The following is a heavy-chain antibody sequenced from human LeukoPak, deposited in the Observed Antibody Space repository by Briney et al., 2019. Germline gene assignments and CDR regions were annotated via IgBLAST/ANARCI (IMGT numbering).Heavy chain of an antibody. D-gene: IGHD4/OR15-4a*01. J-gene: IGHJ6*02. CDR2: IFYSGST. CDR3: ARENVLYGMDV. V-gene: IGHV4-59*01. CDR1: GGSITAYY. Sequence: SETLSLTCTVSGGSITAYYWNWIRQPPGKRLEWIGYIFYSGSTNYNPSLESRVTISVDTSKNQFSLNLSSVTAADTAVYYCARENVLYGMDVWGQGTPVTVSS.